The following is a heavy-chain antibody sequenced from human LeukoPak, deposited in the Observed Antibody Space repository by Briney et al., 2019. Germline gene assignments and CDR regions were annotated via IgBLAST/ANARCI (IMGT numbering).Heavy chain of an antibody. CDR3: ARGTVPYYYYYDMDV. Sequence: SETLSLTCTVSGGSISSYYWSWIRQPPGKGLEWIGYIYYSGSTNYNPSLKSRVTISVDTSKNQFSLKLSSVTAADTAVYYCARGTVPYYYYYDMDVWGQGTTVTVSS. CDR2: IYYSGST. J-gene: IGHJ6*02. D-gene: IGHD4-17*01. V-gene: IGHV4-59*01. CDR1: GGSISSYY.